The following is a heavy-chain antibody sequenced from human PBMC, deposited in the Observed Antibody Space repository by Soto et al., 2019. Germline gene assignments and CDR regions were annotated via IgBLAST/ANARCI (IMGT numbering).Heavy chain of an antibody. CDR1: GASIYNGGYF. D-gene: IGHD3-10*01. CDR2: IHNSGSP. J-gene: IGHJ4*02. V-gene: IGHV4-30-4*01. Sequence: SETLSLTCSVSGASIYNGGYFWSWIRQSPGKGLEWIGHIHNSGSPYNNPSLKSRVTISADTSMNQFSLALTSVTAADTAMYYCARHIKGSGSFYLNVVDLWGRGTLVTVSS. CDR3: ARHIKGSGSFYLNVVDL.